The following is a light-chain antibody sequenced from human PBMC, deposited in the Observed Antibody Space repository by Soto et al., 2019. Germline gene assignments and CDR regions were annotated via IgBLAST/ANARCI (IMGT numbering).Light chain of an antibody. CDR2: GAS. J-gene: IGKJ4*01. CDR3: QQHGTSPELT. Sequence: EIVLTQSPGTLSLSPGERATLSCRASQSVSNTYLAWYHQKPGQAPRLLISGASSRATGIPDRFSGSGSGTDFSLTISRLEPEDFAVYYCQQHGTSPELTFGGGTRVEIK. CDR1: QSVSNTY. V-gene: IGKV3-20*01.